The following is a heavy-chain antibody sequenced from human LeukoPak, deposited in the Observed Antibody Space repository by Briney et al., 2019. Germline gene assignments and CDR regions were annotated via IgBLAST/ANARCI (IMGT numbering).Heavy chain of an antibody. D-gene: IGHD6-19*01. CDR1: GFTFDEYA. CDR2: ISWNSGSI. V-gene: IGHV3-9*01. Sequence: GGSLRLSCAASGFTFDEYAMHWVGQAPGKCLEWVSGISWNSGSIGYADSVKGRFTISRDNAKNSLYLQMNSLRAGDTALYYCAKDMYSSGWSIDYWGQGTLVTVSS. CDR3: AKDMYSSGWSIDY. J-gene: IGHJ4*02.